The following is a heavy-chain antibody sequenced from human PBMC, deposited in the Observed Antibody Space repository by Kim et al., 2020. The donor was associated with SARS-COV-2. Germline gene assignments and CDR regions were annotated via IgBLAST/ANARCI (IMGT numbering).Heavy chain of an antibody. CDR3: AKVSLGSGWNFDY. V-gene: IGHV3-23*05. D-gene: IGHD6-19*01. J-gene: IGHJ4*02. Sequence: YADTVQGRFTLSKDTSKNTLYLQMNSLRAEDTALYYCAKVSLGSGWNFDYWGQGTLVTVSS.